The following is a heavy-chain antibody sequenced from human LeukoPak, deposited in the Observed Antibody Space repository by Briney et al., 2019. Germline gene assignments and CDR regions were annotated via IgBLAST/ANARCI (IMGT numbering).Heavy chain of an antibody. CDR1: GYTFTGYY. CDR2: INPNSGGT. D-gene: IGHD3-10*01. CDR3: ARSQSITMVRGANY. Sequence: GASVKVSCKASGYTFTGYYMHWVRQAPGQGREWMGWINPNSGGTNYAQKFQGRVTMTRDTSISTAYMELSRLRSDDTAVYYCARSQSITMVRGANYWGQGTLVTVSS. J-gene: IGHJ4*02. V-gene: IGHV1-2*02.